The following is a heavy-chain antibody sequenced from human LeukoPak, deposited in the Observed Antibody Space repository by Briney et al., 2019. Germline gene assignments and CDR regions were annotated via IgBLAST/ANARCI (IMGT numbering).Heavy chain of an antibody. J-gene: IGHJ6*02. V-gene: IGHV4-59*01. CDR1: GGSISSYY. Sequence: SETLSLTCTVSGGSISSYYWSWIRQPPGKGLEWIGYIYYSGSTNYNPSLKSRVTISVDTSKNQFSLKPSSVTAADTAVYYCARASPYDFWSGYYTGMTSGMDVWGQGTTVTVSS. CDR2: IYYSGST. D-gene: IGHD3-3*01. CDR3: ARASPYDFWSGYYTGMTSGMDV.